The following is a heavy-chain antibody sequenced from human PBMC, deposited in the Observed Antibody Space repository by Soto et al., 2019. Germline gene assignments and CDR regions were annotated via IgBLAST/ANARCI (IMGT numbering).Heavy chain of an antibody. CDR1: GGSISSGGYY. D-gene: IGHD3-9*01. CDR2: IYYSGST. Sequence: PSETLSLTCTVSGGSISSGGYYWSWIRQHPGKGLEWIGYIYYSGSTYYNPSLKSRVTISVDTSKNQFSLKLSSVTAADTAVYYCARDGGGDILTGYWFDPWGQGTLVTVSS. J-gene: IGHJ5*02. CDR3: ARDGGGDILTGYWFDP. V-gene: IGHV4-31*03.